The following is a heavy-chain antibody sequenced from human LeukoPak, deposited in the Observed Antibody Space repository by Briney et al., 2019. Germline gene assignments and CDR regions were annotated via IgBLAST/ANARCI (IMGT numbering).Heavy chain of an antibody. D-gene: IGHD3-22*01. Sequence: GGSLRLSCAASGFTLSSYSMNWVRQAPGKGLEWVSYISRSSSFIYYADSVKGRFTISRENAKNSLYLQMNSLRAEDTAVYYCAKDSRITMIVVVIIPFDYWGQGTLVTVSS. J-gene: IGHJ4*02. CDR1: GFTLSSYS. CDR3: AKDSRITMIVVVIIPFDY. V-gene: IGHV3-21*04. CDR2: ISRSSSFI.